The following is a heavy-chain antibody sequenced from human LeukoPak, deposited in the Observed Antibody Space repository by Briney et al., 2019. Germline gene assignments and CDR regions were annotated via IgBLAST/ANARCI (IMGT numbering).Heavy chain of an antibody. V-gene: IGHV3-48*02. D-gene: IGHD5-18*01. J-gene: IGHJ4*02. CDR3: ARERGYSYGYSDY. CDR2: ISSSSSTI. CDR1: GFTFSSYS. Sequence: GGSLRLSCAASGFTFSSYSMNWVRQAPGRGLEWVSYISSSSSTIYDADSVKGRFTISRDNAKNSLYLQMNSLRDEDTAVYYCARERGYSYGYSDYWGQGTLVTVSS.